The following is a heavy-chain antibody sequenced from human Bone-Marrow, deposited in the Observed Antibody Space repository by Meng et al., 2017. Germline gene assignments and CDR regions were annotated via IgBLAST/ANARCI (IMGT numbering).Heavy chain of an antibody. J-gene: IGHJ4*02. D-gene: IGHD3-16*01. CDR2: INPSRGDT. Sequence: ASVKVSCKASGYNFIGGYRLYWVRQAPRQGFEWIGWINPSRGDTKYAHKFLGRVTMTSDTSISTAYMEMSGLTYDDTAVYYCAIQEGGWGQGKLVT. V-gene: IGHV1-2*07. CDR3: AIQEGG. CDR1: GYNFIGGY.